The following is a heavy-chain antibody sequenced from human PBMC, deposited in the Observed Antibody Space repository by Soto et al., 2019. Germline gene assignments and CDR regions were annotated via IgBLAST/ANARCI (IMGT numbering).Heavy chain of an antibody. Sequence: SETLSLTCTVSGGSISSYYWSWIRQPPGKGLEWIGYIYYSGSTNYNPSLKSRVTISVDTSKNQFSLKLSSVTAADTAVYYGARYGGPSPNWLDPGGQGTLVTVSS. CDR1: GGSISSYY. J-gene: IGHJ5*02. CDR2: IYYSGST. D-gene: IGHD4-17*01. CDR3: ARYGGPSPNWLDP. V-gene: IGHV4-59*01.